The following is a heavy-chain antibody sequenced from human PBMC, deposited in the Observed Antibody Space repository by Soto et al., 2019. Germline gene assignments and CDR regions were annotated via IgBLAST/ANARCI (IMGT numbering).Heavy chain of an antibody. J-gene: IGHJ4*02. Sequence: ASVKVSCKAPRDTFTSYYINWVRQAPGQGLEWMGVINPHGGSTAYAQKFKGRVTLTRDTSASTVYMEVSSLRDEDTAVYFCARSPRNGIRGAYWGQGALVTVSS. CDR2: INPHGGST. CDR3: ARSPRNGIRGAY. D-gene: IGHD2-15*01. V-gene: IGHV1-46*01. CDR1: RDTFTSYY.